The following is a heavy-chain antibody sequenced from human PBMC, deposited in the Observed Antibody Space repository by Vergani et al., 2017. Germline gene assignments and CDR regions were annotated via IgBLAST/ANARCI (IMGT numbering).Heavy chain of an antibody. CDR3: VREQQLAYYFDY. CDR2: IYYSGST. V-gene: IGHV4-59*01. CDR1: GGSISSYY. Sequence: QVQLQESGPGLVKPSETLSLTCTVSGGSISSYYWSWIRPPPGKGLEWIWYIYYSGSTNYNPSLKSRVTISVDTSENQFSLKLSSVTAADTAVYYCVREQQLAYYFDYWGQGTLVTVSS. J-gene: IGHJ4*02. D-gene: IGHD6-13*01.